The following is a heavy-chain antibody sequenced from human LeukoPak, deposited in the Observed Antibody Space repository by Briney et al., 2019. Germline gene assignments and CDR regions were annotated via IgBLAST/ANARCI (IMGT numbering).Heavy chain of an antibody. CDR1: GGSFSAFF. V-gene: IGHV4-34*01. J-gene: IGHJ4*02. CDR3: ARDQGYCSGGSCYPFDY. Sequence: PSETLSLTCAVSGGSFSAFFWRWIRQPPGKGLEWIGDVGHSGSADYNPSLKSRVTISVDTSKNQFSLKLSSVTAADTAVYYCARDQGYCSGGSCYPFDYWGQGTLVTVSS. D-gene: IGHD2-15*01. CDR2: VGHSGSA.